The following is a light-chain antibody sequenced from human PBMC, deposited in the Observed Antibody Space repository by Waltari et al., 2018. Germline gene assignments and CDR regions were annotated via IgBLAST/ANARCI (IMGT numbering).Light chain of an antibody. CDR2: AVN. CDR1: SSDVGDYNY. V-gene: IGLV2-8*01. J-gene: IGLJ3*02. Sequence: QSALTQPPSASGSPGQSVTISCTGTSSDVGDYNYVSWNQQPPGKPPKLRIHAVNKRPSGVPGRFSGSKSGNTASLTVSGLQTEDEADYYCTSYAGSGNWVFGGGTKLTVL. CDR3: TSYAGSGNWV.